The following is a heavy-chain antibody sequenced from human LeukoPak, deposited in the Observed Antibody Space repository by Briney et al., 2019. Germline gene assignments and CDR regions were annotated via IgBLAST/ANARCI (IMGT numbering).Heavy chain of an antibody. Sequence: SVTVSCKASGGTFSSYAISWVRQAPGPGLEWMGGIIPIFGTANYAQKFQGKVTITADKSTRTAYMELCSLRSEDTAVYDCARDYYGSGSHLSPYYYGMDVWGQGTTVTVSS. D-gene: IGHD3-10*01. CDR1: GGTFSSYA. V-gene: IGHV1-69*06. CDR3: ARDYYGSGSHLSPYYYGMDV. CDR2: IIPIFGTA. J-gene: IGHJ6*02.